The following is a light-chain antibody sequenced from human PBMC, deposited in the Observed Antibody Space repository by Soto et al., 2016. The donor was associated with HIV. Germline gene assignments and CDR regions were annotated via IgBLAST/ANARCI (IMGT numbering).Light chain of an antibody. CDR3: QVWDSSSDPYYV. Sequence: SYELTQPPSVSVAPGKTARITCGGNNIGSKSVHWYQQKPGQAPVLVVYDDSGRPSEIPERFSGSNSGNTATLTISKVEAGDEADYYCQVWDSSSDPYYVFGTGTKVTVL. CDR1: NIGSKS. V-gene: IGLV3-21*03. J-gene: IGLJ1*01. CDR2: DDS.